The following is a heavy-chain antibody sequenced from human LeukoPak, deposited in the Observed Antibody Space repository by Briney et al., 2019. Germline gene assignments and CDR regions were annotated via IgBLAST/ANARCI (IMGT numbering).Heavy chain of an antibody. D-gene: IGHD3-10*01. CDR3: ARDLTMVRGGLDV. J-gene: IGHJ6*04. CDR1: GGSISSGGYY. V-gene: IGHV4-31*03. CDR2: IYYSGST. Sequence: SQTLSLTCTVSGGSISSGGYYWSWIRQHPGKGLEWIGYIYYSGSTYYNPSLKSRVTISVDTSKNQFSLKLSSVTAADTAVYYCARDLTMVRGGLDVWGKGTTVTASS.